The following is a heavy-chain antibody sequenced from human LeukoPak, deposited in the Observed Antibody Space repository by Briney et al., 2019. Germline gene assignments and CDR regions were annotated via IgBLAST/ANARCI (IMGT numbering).Heavy chain of an antibody. CDR3: ARGRERYSYRSLRFDP. CDR1: GGSFSGYY. Sequence: KPSETLSLTCAVYGGSFSGYYWSWIRQPPGKGLEWIGEINHSGSTNYNPSLKGRVTISVDTSKNQFSLKLSSVTAADTAVYCCARGRERYSYRSLRFDPWGQGTLVTVSS. V-gene: IGHV4-34*01. D-gene: IGHD5-18*01. CDR2: INHSGST. J-gene: IGHJ5*02.